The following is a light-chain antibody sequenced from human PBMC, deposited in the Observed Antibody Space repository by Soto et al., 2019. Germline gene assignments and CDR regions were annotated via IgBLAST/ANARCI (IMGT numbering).Light chain of an antibody. CDR1: SSDVGDYNY. CDR3: SSNAGRNNLV. V-gene: IGLV2-8*01. J-gene: IGLJ2*01. CDR2: EVS. Sequence: QSALTQPPSASGTPGQSVTIPCTGTSSDVGDYNYVSWYQQHPGKAPKLMIYEVSRRPSGVPDRFSGSKSGNTASLTVSGLQAEDEADYYCSSNAGRNNLVFGGGTQLTVL.